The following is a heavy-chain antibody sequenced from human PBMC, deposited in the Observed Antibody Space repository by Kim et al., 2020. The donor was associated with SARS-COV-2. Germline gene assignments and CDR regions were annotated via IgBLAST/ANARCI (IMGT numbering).Heavy chain of an antibody. D-gene: IGHD6-13*01. CDR1: GGSFSGYY. V-gene: IGHV4-34*01. CDR3: SRLQAAPTDCVY. CDR2: INHSGST. J-gene: IGHJ4*02. Sequence: SETLSLTCAVYGGSFSGYYCSWIRQPPGKGLEWMGEINHSGSTNYNPSLKSRVTISVDTSKNQFSLKLSSVTAADTAVYYCSRLQAAPTDCVYCGQGTL.